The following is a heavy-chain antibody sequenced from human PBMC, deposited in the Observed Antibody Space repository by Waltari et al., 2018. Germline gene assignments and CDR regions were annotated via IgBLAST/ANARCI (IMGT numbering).Heavy chain of an antibody. J-gene: IGHJ4*02. CDR3: ARAAITGTGFDF. V-gene: IGHV3-48*03. D-gene: IGHD1-20*01. CDR1: GFTFTTYE. CDR2: IGSSGTYI. Sequence: EMQLVESGGGLVQPGGSLRLSCAASGFTFTTYEMNWVRQAPGNGLEWISNIGSSGTYIYNADSVKGRFTITGDNAQDSLYLQMNSLRAEDTAVYYCARAAITGTGFDFWGQGSLVTVSS.